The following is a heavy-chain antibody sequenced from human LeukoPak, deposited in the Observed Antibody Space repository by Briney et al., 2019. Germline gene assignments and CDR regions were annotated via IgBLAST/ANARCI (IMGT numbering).Heavy chain of an antibody. Sequence: GGSLRLSCAASGFTFSSYSMNWARQAPGKGLEWVSSISSGSSYTYYADSVKGRFTISRDNAKNSLYLQMNSLRAEDTAVYYCASGRRALNYYGSGSYVWGQGTLVTVSS. J-gene: IGHJ4*02. V-gene: IGHV3-21*01. CDR1: GFTFSSYS. CDR3: ASGRRALNYYGSGSYV. D-gene: IGHD3-10*01. CDR2: ISSGSSYT.